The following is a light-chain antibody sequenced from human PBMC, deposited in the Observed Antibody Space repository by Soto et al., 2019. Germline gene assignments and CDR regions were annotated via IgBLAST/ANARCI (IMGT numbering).Light chain of an antibody. CDR1: SVNSTYI. V-gene: IGLV4-60*02. J-gene: IGLJ3*02. Sequence: QHVLTQSSSASASLGSSVKLTCILSSVNSTYIIEWHQQQPGKAPRFLMTLDRSGSYNRGSGVPDRFSGSSSGADPYLTISNLQFEDEGDYYCETWYSNTHKVFGGGTKLTVL. CDR2: LDRSGSY. CDR3: ETWYSNTHKV.